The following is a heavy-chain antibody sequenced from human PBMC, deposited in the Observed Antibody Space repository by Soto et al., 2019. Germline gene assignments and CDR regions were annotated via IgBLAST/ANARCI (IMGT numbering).Heavy chain of an antibody. D-gene: IGHD3-22*01. CDR1: GGSFSGYY. Sequence: SETLSLTCAVSGGSFSGYYWSWIRQPPGRGLEWIGEINHSGSTNYNPSLTGRLTVSVDSSKKQFSLRLSSVTAADTAVYYCARGFYYDTSGYYSGFDFWGQGALVTVSS. J-gene: IGHJ4*02. CDR2: INHSGST. V-gene: IGHV4-34*01. CDR3: ARGFYYDTSGYYSGFDF.